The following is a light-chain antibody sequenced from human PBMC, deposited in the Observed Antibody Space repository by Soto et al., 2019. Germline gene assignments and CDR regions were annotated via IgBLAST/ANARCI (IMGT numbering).Light chain of an antibody. CDR2: KAS. CDR3: QQYNSYSRT. Sequence: DIQLPQSPSTLSESGGARGTLXCRASQSISSWLAWYQQKPGKAPKLLIYKASSLESGVPSRFSGSGSGTEFTLTISSLQPDDFATYYCQQYNSYSRTFGQGTKV. V-gene: IGKV1-5*03. J-gene: IGKJ1*01. CDR1: QSISSW.